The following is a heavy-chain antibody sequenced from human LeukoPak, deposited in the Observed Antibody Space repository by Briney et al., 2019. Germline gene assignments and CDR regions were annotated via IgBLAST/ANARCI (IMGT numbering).Heavy chain of an antibody. V-gene: IGHV4-38-2*02. CDR2: INHSGST. Sequence: PSETLSLTCFVSGYLISSGYYWGWIRQPPGKGLEWIGEINHSGSTNYNPPLKSRVTISVDTSKNQFSLKLTSVTAADTAVYYCARGNIMITLPFDYWGQGTLVTVSS. CDR1: GYLISSGYY. D-gene: IGHD3-16*01. CDR3: ARGNIMITLPFDY. J-gene: IGHJ4*02.